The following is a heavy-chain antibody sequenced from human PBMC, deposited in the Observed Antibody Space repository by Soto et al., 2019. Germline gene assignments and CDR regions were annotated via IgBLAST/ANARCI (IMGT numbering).Heavy chain of an antibody. CDR1: GYSFTSYR. J-gene: IGHJ4*02. CDR2: ICPGDSDS. Sequence: GESLKISCQGSGYSFTSYRIGWVRQMPGKGLEWMGIICPGDSDSRYSPSFQGQVTISADKSINTAYLHWSSLKASDSALYFCARAFVITFGAIIDPSFFDYWGQGTLVTVSS. V-gene: IGHV5-51*01. D-gene: IGHD3-16*02. CDR3: ARAFVITFGAIIDPSFFDY.